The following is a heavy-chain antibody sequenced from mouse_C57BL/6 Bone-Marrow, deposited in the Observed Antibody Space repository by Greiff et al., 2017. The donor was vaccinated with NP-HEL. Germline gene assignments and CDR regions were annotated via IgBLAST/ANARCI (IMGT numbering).Heavy chain of an antibody. V-gene: IGHV1-80*01. J-gene: IGHJ2*01. CDR1: GYAFSSYW. CDR2: IYPGDGDT. CDR3: ARSLITTSDYFDY. Sequence: VQVVESGAELVKPGASVKISCKASGYAFSSYWMNWVKQRPGKGLEWIGQIYPGDGDTNYNGKFKGKATLTADKSSSTAYMQLSSLTSEDSAVYFCARSLITTSDYFDYWGQGTTLTVSS. D-gene: IGHD1-1*01.